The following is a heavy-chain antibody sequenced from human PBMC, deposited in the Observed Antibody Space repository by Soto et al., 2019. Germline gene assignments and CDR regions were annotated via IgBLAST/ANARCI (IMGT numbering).Heavy chain of an antibody. CDR3: ASPYNWHPGAFDI. CDR2: INPNSGGT. CDR1: GYTFTGYY. D-gene: IGHD1-1*01. J-gene: IGHJ3*02. V-gene: IGHV1-2*02. Sequence: GASVKVSCKASGYTFTGYYMHWVRQAPGQGLEWMGWINPNSGGTNYAQKFQGRVTMTRDTSISTAYMELSRLRSDDTAVYYCASPYNWHPGAFDIWGRGTMVTVSS.